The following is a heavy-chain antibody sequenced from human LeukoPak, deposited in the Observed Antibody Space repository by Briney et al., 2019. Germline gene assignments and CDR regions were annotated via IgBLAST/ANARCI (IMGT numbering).Heavy chain of an antibody. V-gene: IGHV3-23*01. CDR2: ISGSGRDT. CDR3: AKWGDSWNGLNNWYFEL. J-gene: IGHJ2*01. D-gene: IGHD3-3*01. CDR1: GLTFPRYA. Sequence: GGSLRLSCAASGLTFPRYAFAWVRQAPGRGLQWVSGISGSGRDTFYSDSVKGRFTISRDNSKNTHYLQMSSLTAEDTAVYYCAKWGDSWNGLNNWYFELSGRGTLVTVFS.